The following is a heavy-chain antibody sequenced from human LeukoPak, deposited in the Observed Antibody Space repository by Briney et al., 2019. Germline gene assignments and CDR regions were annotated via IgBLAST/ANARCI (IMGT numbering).Heavy chain of an antibody. V-gene: IGHV4-39*01. J-gene: IGHJ6*03. Sequence: PSETLSLTCSVSGGSISSSSYYWHWIRQPPGTGLEWVGSIYYSGTTYYNPSLKSRVTISEDTSKNRFSLMLTSVTAADTAVYYCARQVSDYFYYYIDVWGEGTTVIVSS. CDR2: IYYSGTT. CDR3: ARQVSDYFYYYIDV. CDR1: GGSISSSSYY.